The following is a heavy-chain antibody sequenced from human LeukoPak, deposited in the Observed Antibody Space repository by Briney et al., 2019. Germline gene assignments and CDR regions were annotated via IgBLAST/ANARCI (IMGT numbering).Heavy chain of an antibody. D-gene: IGHD4-17*01. Sequence: GGTLTLSCAVSGFSIGTYYMSWVRQAPGKGQEGVANIKQDGREKPYVDSVKRRLTISTDNSKNSLYLQMSSLRAEDTAVYYCARDPRGGEYAQFDSWGQGTLVTVSS. CDR3: ARDPRGGEYAQFDS. V-gene: IGHV3-7*01. J-gene: IGHJ4*02. CDR1: GFSIGTYY. CDR2: IKQDGREK.